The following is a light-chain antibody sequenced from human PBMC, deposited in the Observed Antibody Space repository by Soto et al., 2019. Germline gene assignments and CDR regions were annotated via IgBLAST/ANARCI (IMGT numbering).Light chain of an antibody. CDR2: AAS. Sequence: EVVMTQSPATLSVSPGETATLSCRASQSVGSNLAWYQQKPGQAPRLLIYAASTRATGIPARFSGSGSGTEFTLTISSLQSEDFAVYYCQQYNNWSFGRGTRLDIK. CDR3: QQYNNWS. J-gene: IGKJ5*01. V-gene: IGKV3-15*01. CDR1: QSVGSN.